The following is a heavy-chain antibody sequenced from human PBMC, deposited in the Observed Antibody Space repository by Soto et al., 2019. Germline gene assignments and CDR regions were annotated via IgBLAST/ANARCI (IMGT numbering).Heavy chain of an antibody. J-gene: IGHJ4*02. V-gene: IGHV3-23*01. CDR1: EFTLSSYA. D-gene: IGHD3-3*01. CDR2: ISANGGST. CDR3: AKGDFWSGYY. Sequence: GGSLRLSCVASEFTLSSYAMSWVRQAPGKGLEWVSAISANGGSTHYADSVKGRFTISRDNSKNTLYLQMNSLRAEDTAVYYCAKGDFWSGYYWGQGTLVTVSS.